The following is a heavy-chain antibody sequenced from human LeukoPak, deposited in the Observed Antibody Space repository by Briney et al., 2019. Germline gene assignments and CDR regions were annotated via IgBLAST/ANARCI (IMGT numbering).Heavy chain of an antibody. D-gene: IGHD4-17*01. CDR2: IIPIFGTA. CDR1: GGTFSSYA. V-gene: IGHV1-69*05. Sequence: ASVKVSCKASGGTFSSYAISWVRQAPGQGLEWMGGIIPIFGTANYAQKFQSRVTITTDESTSTAYMELSSLRSEDTAVYYCAREFPLTTVTTSAFDIWGQGTMVTVSS. CDR3: AREFPLTTVTTSAFDI. J-gene: IGHJ3*02.